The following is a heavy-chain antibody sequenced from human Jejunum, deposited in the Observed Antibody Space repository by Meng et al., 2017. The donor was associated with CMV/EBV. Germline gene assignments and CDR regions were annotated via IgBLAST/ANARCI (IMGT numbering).Heavy chain of an antibody. J-gene: IGHJ4*02. D-gene: IGHD3-10*01. CDR3: ARDPLRGALDY. Sequence: AASGFTFSRSWMSWVRQAPGKGLEWVANINEDGSDEYYVDSMKGRFTISRDNAKTSLYLQLSGLRPEDTAVYYCARDPLRGALDYWGQGTLVTVSS. CDR2: INEDGSDE. CDR1: GFTFSRSW. V-gene: IGHV3-7*01.